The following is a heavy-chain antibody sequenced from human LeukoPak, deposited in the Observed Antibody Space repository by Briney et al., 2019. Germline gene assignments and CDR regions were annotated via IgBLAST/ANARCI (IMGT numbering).Heavy chain of an antibody. Sequence: SETLSLTCTVSGGSISSGGYYWSWIRQPPGKGLEWIGYIYHSGSTYYNPSLKSRVTISVDRSKNQFSLKLSSVTVADTAVYYCASSNSSSRAFDIWGQGTMVTVSS. CDR3: ASSNSSSRAFDI. D-gene: IGHD6-6*01. V-gene: IGHV4-30-2*01. CDR2: IYHSGST. CDR1: GGSISSGGYY. J-gene: IGHJ3*02.